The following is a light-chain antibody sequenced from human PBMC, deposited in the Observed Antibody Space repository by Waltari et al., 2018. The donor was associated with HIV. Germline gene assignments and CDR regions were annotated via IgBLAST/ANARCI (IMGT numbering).Light chain of an antibody. Sequence: QAMVTQEPSLTVSPGGTVTLTCGSSTGAVTNGHYPYWFQQKPGQAPRTLIYDTSNKHSWTPARFSGSLLGGKAALTITGAQADDEGHYFCVLYMGSGIWEFGGGTKLTVL. CDR2: DTS. CDR1: TGAVTNGHY. CDR3: VLYMGSGIWE. V-gene: IGLV7-46*01. J-gene: IGLJ3*02.